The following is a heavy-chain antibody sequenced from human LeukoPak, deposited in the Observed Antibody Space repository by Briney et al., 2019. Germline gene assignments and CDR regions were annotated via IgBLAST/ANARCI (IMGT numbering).Heavy chain of an antibody. J-gene: IGHJ4*02. CDR3: ARDPKPGIAVAGTGFDH. V-gene: IGHV3-33*01. CDR1: GFTFSNYG. CDR2: IWYDESNE. D-gene: IGHD6-19*01. Sequence: GGSLRLSCAASGFTFSNYGMHWVRQAPGKGLEWVAVIWYDESNEYYADSVKGRFTISRDNSKNTLYLQMNSLRAEDTAVYYCARDPKPGIAVAGTGFDHWGQGTLVTVSS.